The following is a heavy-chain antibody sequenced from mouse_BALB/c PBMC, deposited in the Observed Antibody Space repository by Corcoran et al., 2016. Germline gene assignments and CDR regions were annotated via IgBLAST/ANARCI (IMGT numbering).Heavy chain of an antibody. Sequence: QVTLKESGPGILQPSQTLSLTCSFSGFSLSTSGMGVSWIRQPSGKGLEWLAHIYWDDDKRYNPSLKSRLTISKDTSSNQVFLKITSVDTADTATYYCARNWDWYFDVWGAGTTVTVSS. CDR2: IYWDDDK. D-gene: IGHD4-1*01. J-gene: IGHJ1*01. CDR3: ARNWDWYFDV. V-gene: IGHV8-12*01. CDR1: GFSLSTSGMG.